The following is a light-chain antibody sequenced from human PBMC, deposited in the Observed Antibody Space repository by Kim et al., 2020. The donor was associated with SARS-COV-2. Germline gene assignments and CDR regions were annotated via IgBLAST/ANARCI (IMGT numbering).Light chain of an antibody. CDR2: QDS. Sequence: VSPGQTASITCSGEKLGQKYVSWYQQKAGQAPMLVIYQDSKRPSGIPERVSGSNSGNTATLTISGTQTMDEADYYCQAWDSGAEVFGGGTQLTVL. J-gene: IGLJ2*01. V-gene: IGLV3-1*01. CDR3: QAWDSGAEV. CDR1: KLGQKY.